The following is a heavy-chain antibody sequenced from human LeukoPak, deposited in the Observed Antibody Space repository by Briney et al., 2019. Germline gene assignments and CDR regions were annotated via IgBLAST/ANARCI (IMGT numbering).Heavy chain of an antibody. CDR1: GFTFSSYA. Sequence: GGSLRLSCAASGFTFSSYAMSWVRQAPGKGLEWVSAISGSGGSTYYADSVKGRFTISRDNSKNTLYLQMNSLRAEDTAVYYCAKDRYYYGSGYYYMDVWGKGTTVTVSS. D-gene: IGHD3-10*01. CDR3: AKDRYYYGSGYYYMDV. CDR2: ISGSGGST. V-gene: IGHV3-23*01. J-gene: IGHJ6*03.